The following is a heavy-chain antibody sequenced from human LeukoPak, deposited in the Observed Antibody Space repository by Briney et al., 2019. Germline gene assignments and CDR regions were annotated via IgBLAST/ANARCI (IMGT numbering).Heavy chain of an antibody. CDR1: GYTFTGYY. Sequence: ASVKVSCKASGYTFTGYYMHWVRQAPGQGLEWMGWINPNSGGTDYAQKFQGRVTMTRDTSISTAYMELRSLRPDDTAIYYCARDRSTNDYWGQGTLVTVSS. J-gene: IGHJ4*02. CDR2: INPNSGGT. V-gene: IGHV1-2*02. D-gene: IGHD2-2*01. CDR3: ARDRSTNDY.